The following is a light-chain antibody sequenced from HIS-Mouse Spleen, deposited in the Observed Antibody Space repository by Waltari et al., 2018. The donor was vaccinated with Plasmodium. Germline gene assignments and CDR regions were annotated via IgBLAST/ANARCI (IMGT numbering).Light chain of an antibody. CDR3: QQRSNWPRVLT. CDR1: QSVSSD. J-gene: IGKJ4*01. Sequence: EIVLTQSPATLSLSPGERATLSCRASQSVSSDLAWYQQKPGQAPRLLIYDASNSATGIPARFSGSGSGTDFTLTISSLEPEDFAVYYCQQRSNWPRVLTFGGGTKVEIK. CDR2: DAS. V-gene: IGKV3-11*01.